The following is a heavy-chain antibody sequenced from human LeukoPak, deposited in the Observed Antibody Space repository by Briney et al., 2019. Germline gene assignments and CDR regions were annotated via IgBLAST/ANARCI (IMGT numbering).Heavy chain of an antibody. D-gene: IGHD3-10*01. J-gene: IGHJ4*02. CDR3: ARTYGSGSYYNVVGYYFDY. Sequence: ASVKVSCKASGYTFTSYYMHWVRQAPGQGLEWMGIIHPSGGSTSYAQKFQGRVAMTRDTSTSTVYMELSSLRSEDTAVYYCARTYGSGSYYNVVGYYFDYWGQGTLVTVSS. CDR1: GYTFTSYY. V-gene: IGHV1-46*01. CDR2: IHPSGGST.